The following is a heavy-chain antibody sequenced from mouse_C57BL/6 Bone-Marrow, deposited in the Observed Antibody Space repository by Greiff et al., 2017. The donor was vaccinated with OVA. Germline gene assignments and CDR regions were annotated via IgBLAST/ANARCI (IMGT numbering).Heavy chain of an antibody. CDR1: GYTFTSYG. CDR3: AREIYYYYGSREDY. CDR2: IYPRSGNT. J-gene: IGHJ2*01. Sequence: QVQLQQSGAELARPGASVKLSCKASGYTFTSYGISWVKQRTGQGLEWIGEIYPRSGNTYYNEKFKGKATLTADKSSSTAYMELRSLTSEDSAVYFCAREIYYYYGSREDYWGQGTTLTVSS. D-gene: IGHD1-1*01. V-gene: IGHV1-81*01.